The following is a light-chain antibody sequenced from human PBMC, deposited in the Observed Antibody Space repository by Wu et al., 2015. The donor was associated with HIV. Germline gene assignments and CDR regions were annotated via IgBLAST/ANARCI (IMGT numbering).Light chain of an antibody. J-gene: IGKJ2*03. CDR3: QQYNNWPPYS. V-gene: IGKV3-15*01. CDR2: GAS. CDR1: QSVSSN. Sequence: EIVMTQSPATLSVSPGEGVTLSCRASQSVSSNLAWYQQTPGQAPRLLIYGASTRATGVPARFSGSGSGTQFTLTITNVQSADSAVYYCQQYNNWPPYSFGQGTKLEIK.